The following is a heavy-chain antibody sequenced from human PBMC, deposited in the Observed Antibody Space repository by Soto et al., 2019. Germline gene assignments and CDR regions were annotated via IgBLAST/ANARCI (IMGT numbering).Heavy chain of an antibody. CDR2: IIPIFGTA. J-gene: IGHJ6*02. D-gene: IGHD3-22*01. CDR1: GGTFSSYA. CDR3: ARLLQEYYYYGMDV. V-gene: IGHV1-69*14. Sequence: QVQLVQSGAEVKKPGSSVKVSCKASGGTFSSYAISWVRQAPGQGLAWMGGIIPIFGTANYAQKFQGRVTITAYKSTGTAYRDLSSLRCEDTAVYYCARLLQEYYYYGMDVGGQGPTVTVSS.